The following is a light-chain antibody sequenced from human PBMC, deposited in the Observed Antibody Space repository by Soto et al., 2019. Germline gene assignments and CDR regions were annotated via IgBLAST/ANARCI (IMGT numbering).Light chain of an antibody. Sequence: SYELTQPPSVSVSPGQTARITCSGDALPKKNAYWYQQRSGQAPVLVIYGDNKRPSGIPERFSVSSSGTVATLTISGAQVEDEADYFCYSTDSSNSRGVFGGGTKQTVL. CDR1: ALPKKN. V-gene: IGLV3-10*01. CDR2: GDN. J-gene: IGLJ2*01. CDR3: YSTDSSNSRGV.